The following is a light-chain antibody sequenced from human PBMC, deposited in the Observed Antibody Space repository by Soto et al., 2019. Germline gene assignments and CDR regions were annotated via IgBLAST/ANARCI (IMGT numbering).Light chain of an antibody. CDR1: QSVNLN. J-gene: IGKJ3*01. CDR3: QQYGSSLFT. CDR2: GAS. V-gene: IGKV3-20*01. Sequence: EIMMTQSPGTLSVSPGEGATLSCTASQSVNLNLAWYQQKPGQAPRLLIYGASSRATGIPDRFSGSGSGTDFTLTISRLEPEDFAVYYCQQYGSSLFTFGPGTKVDIK.